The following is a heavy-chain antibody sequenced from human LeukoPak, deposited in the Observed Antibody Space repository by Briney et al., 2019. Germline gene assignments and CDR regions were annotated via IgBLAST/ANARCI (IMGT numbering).Heavy chain of an antibody. Sequence: GRSLRLSCAASGFPFNIYTVHWVRQAPGKGLEWVAAISYDGNTRYYADSVKGRFTISRDNSRTTLFLQMNSLSPKDTAVYYCAREGGYSYGLGYFDYWGQGTQVTVYS. CDR3: AREGGYSYGLGYFDY. J-gene: IGHJ4*02. D-gene: IGHD5-18*01. CDR2: ISYDGNTR. CDR1: GFPFNIYT. V-gene: IGHV3-30-3*01.